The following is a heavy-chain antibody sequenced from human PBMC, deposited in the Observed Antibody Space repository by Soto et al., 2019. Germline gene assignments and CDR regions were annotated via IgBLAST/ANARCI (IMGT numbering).Heavy chain of an antibody. CDR3: ARDLRRSGNGMDV. CDR2: ISPNSGGT. CDR1: GYTFSGYY. D-gene: IGHD3-10*01. J-gene: IGHJ6*02. Sequence: ASVKVSCKASGYTFSGYYMHWARLAPGQGLEWMGWISPNSGGTNYAQKFQGRVTMTLDTSISTAYMELSRLRSDDTAVYYCARDLRRSGNGMDVWGQGTTVTVSS. V-gene: IGHV1-2*02.